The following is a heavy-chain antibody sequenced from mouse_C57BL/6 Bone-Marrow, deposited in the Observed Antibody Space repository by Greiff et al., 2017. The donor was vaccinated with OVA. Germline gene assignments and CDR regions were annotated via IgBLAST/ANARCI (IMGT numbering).Heavy chain of an antibody. D-gene: IGHD1-1*01. J-gene: IGHJ4*01. CDR3: ARRGGYYYGSSDYYAMDY. Sequence: EVKLMESGPVLVKPGASVKMSCKASGYTFTDYYMNWVKQSHGKSLEWIGVINPYNGGTSYNQKFKGKATLTVDKSSSTAYMELNSLTSEDSAVYYCARRGGYYYGSSDYYAMDYWGQGTSVTVSS. CDR2: INPYNGGT. CDR1: GYTFTDYY. V-gene: IGHV1-19*01.